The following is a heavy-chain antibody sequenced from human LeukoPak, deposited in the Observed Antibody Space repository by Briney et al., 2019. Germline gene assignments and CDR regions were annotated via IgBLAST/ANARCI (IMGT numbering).Heavy chain of an antibody. CDR1: GFTFTNYW. CDR2: INGDGSST. J-gene: IGHJ4*02. CDR3: ARDRSGSYSDY. Sequence: PGGSLRLSCAASGFTFTNYWMHWVRQAPGKGLVWVSRINGDGSSTNYADSVKGRLTISRDNAKNSLYLQMSSLRAEDTAVYYCARDRSGSYSDYWGQGTLVTVSS. V-gene: IGHV3-74*01. D-gene: IGHD1-26*01.